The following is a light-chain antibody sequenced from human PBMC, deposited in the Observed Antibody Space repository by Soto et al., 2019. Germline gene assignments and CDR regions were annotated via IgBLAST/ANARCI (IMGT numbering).Light chain of an antibody. J-gene: IGKJ3*01. V-gene: IGKV3-11*01. CDR3: QQRSNSRFS. CDR1: QSVSSY. Sequence: EIVLTQSPATLSLSPGERATLSCRASQSVSSYLAWYQQKPGQAPRLLIYDASNRATGIPARFSVSGSGTDFTLTISSLEPEDFAVYYCQQRSNSRFSFGPGTKVDIK. CDR2: DAS.